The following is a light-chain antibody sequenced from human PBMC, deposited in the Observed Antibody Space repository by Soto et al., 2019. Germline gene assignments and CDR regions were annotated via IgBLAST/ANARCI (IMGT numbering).Light chain of an antibody. V-gene: IGLV2-14*01. CDR1: SSDVGGYNY. Sequence: QSALTQPASVSGSRGQSITMSWTGTSSDVGGYNYVSWYQQHPGKAPKLMIYEVSNRPSGVSNRFSGSKSGNTASLTISGLQAEDEADYYCSSYTSSPLYVFGTGTKVTV. J-gene: IGLJ1*01. CDR3: SSYTSSPLYV. CDR2: EVS.